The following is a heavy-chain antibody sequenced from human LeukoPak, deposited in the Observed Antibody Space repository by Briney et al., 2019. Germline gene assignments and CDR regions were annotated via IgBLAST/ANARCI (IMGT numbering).Heavy chain of an antibody. V-gene: IGHV3-21*01. CDR1: GFTFSNYG. CDR3: ARDRVGAKRPGYDGFAI. CDR2: ISSRGNYI. Sequence: GGSLRLSCAASGFTFSNYGMNWVRQAPGKGLEWVSSISSRGNYIYYADSVKGRFTISRDNAKNSLYLQMNSLRAEDTAVYYCARDRVGAKRPGYDGFAIWGQGTMVTVSS. D-gene: IGHD1-26*01. J-gene: IGHJ3*02.